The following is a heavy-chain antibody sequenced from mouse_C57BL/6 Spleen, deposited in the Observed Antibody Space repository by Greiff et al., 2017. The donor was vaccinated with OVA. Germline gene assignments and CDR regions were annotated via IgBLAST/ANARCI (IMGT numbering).Heavy chain of an antibody. CDR2: IRNKANGYTT. CDR3: ARYRPAQARYYYAMDY. V-gene: IGHV7-3*01. CDR1: RFTFTDYY. J-gene: IGHJ4*01. D-gene: IGHD3-2*02. Sequence: EVMLVESGGGLVQPGGSLSLSCAASRFTFTDYYMSWVRQPPGKALEWLGFIRNKANGYTTEYSASVKGRFTISRDNSQSILYLQMNALRAEDSATYYCARYRPAQARYYYAMDYWGQGTSVTVSS.